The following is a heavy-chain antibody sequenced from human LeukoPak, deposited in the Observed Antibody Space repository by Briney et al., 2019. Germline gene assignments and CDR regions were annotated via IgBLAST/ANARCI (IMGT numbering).Heavy chain of an antibody. J-gene: IGHJ4*02. CDR3: TKDPGDYEIY. D-gene: IGHD4-17*01. Sequence: GGSLRLSCATSGLTFTNAWMSWVRQAPGKGLEWVGRIKSKIDGGTADYAALVRGRFTISRDDSKNTLFLQMNSLKTEDTAMYYCTKDPGDYEIYWGPGTLITVSS. CDR1: GLTFTNAW. V-gene: IGHV3-15*01. CDR2: IKSKIDGGTA.